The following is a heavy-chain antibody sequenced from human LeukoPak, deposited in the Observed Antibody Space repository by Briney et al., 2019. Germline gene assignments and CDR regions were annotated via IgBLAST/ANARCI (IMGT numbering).Heavy chain of an antibody. D-gene: IGHD3-10*01. V-gene: IGHV4-4*07. CDR1: GGSISSYY. J-gene: IGHJ6*02. Sequence: PSGTLSLTCTVSGGSISSYYWSWIRQPAGKGLEWIGRIYTSGSTNYNPSLKSRVTMSVDTSKNQFSLKLSSVTAADTAVYYCARGRSITMVRGATYGMDVWGQGTTVTVSS. CDR2: IYTSGST. CDR3: ARGRSITMVRGATYGMDV.